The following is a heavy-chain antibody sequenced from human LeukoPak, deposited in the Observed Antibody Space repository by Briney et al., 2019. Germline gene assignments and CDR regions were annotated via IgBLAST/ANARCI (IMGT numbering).Heavy chain of an antibody. V-gene: IGHV4-39*07. J-gene: IGHJ6*03. CDR1: GGSISSSSYY. CDR3: ARGYDFWSANYYMDV. D-gene: IGHD3-3*01. Sequence: SETLSLTCTVSGGSISSSSYYWGWIRQPPGKGLEWIGSFYYSGSTYYNPSLESRVTISLDTSKNHFSLKLSSVTAADTAVYYCARGYDFWSANYYMDVWGKGTTVIVSS. CDR2: FYYSGST.